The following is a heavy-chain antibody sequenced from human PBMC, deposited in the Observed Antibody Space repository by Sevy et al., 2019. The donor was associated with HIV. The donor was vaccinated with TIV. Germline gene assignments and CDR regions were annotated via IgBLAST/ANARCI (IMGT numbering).Heavy chain of an antibody. CDR2: FIPIFGSA. D-gene: IGHD5-12*01. V-gene: IGHV1-69*13. CDR3: AGEWAGDGYNYFDS. J-gene: IGHJ4*02. Sequence: ASVKVSCKASGGTFSSYAFNWVRQAPGQGLEWMGGFIPIFGSAHYAQKFQGRVTITADESASASYMELNSLRSEDTAVYYCAGEWAGDGYNYFDSWGQGTLVTVSS. CDR1: GGTFSSYA.